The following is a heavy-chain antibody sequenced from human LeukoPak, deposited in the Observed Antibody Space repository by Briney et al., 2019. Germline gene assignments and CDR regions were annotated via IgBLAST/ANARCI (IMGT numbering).Heavy chain of an antibody. CDR2: ISGGGGST. V-gene: IGHV3-23*01. CDR3: ARDGRYGSFFDY. D-gene: IGHD4-17*01. J-gene: IGHJ4*01. Sequence: GGSLRLSCAASGFTFSSYAMTWVRQAPGKGLEWVSTISGGGGSTYYADSVKGRFTVSRDNSKNTLYLQMNSLRAEDTAVYYCARDGRYGSFFDYWGQGTLVTVPS. CDR1: GFTFSSYA.